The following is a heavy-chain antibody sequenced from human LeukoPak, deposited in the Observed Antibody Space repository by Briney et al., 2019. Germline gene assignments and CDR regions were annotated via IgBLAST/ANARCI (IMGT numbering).Heavy chain of an antibody. CDR2: IIPILGIA. Sequence: GASVKVSCKASGGTFSSYTISWVRQAPGQGLEWMGRIIPILGIANYAQKFQGRVTITADKSTSTAYMELSSLRSEDTAVYYCARDGPQDYYGPGSYYSPLFRYYYYGMDVWGQGTTVTVSS. CDR1: GGTFSSYT. CDR3: ARDGPQDYYGPGSYYSPLFRYYYYGMDV. D-gene: IGHD3-10*01. J-gene: IGHJ6*02. V-gene: IGHV1-69*04.